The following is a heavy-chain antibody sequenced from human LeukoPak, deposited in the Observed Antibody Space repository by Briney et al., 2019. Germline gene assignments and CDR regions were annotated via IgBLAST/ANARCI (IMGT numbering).Heavy chain of an antibody. J-gene: IGHJ6*02. Sequence: GGSLRLSCAASGFTFSSYWMHWVRQAPGKGLVWVSLINSDGSSTNYADSVKGRFTITRDNAKNTLYLQMDSLRAEDTAVYYCEREGNDSSGNLRSSGMDVWGQGTTVTSP. CDR2: INSDGSST. CDR3: EREGNDSSGNLRSSGMDV. V-gene: IGHV3-74*01. D-gene: IGHD3-22*01. CDR1: GFTFSSYW.